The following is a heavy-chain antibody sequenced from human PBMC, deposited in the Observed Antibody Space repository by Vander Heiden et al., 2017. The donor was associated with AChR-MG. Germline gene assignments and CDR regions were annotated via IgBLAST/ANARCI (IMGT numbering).Heavy chain of an antibody. CDR3: TRITSVGLVY. Sequence: EVQLVEPGGGLVQPGGSKKLSCAAFGVTFSGSAMHWVRQASGIGLDFVGRIRSKANSYATAYAASVKGRFTISRDDSKNTAYLQMNSLKTEDTSVYYCTRITSVGLVYWGQGTLVTVSS. J-gene: IGHJ4*02. CDR1: GVTFSGSA. V-gene: IGHV3-73*01. CDR2: IRSKANSYAT. D-gene: IGHD3-10*01.